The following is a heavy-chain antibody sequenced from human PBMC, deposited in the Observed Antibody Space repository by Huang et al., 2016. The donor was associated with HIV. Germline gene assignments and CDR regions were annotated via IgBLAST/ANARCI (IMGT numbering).Heavy chain of an antibody. CDR2: VYSDGDT. CDR3: ARDLGPGLFGAFDL. CDR1: GGSISGRY. Sequence: QVQLQESGPALVKPSETLSLTCTVSGGSISGRYWSWIRRPPGQGLEWIGTVYSDGDTNYSPSLKSRVNISLCSSKNQVSLKLKSVTVADTAIYICARDLGPGLFGAFDLWGQGTLVTVSA. D-gene: IGHD3-10*02. J-gene: IGHJ4*02. V-gene: IGHV4-59*11.